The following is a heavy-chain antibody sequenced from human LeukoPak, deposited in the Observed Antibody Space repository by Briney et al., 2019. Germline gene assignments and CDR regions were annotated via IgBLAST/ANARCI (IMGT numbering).Heavy chain of an antibody. CDR1: GYSIGNGYY. Sequence: SETLSLTCAVSGYSIGNGYYWGWIRQPPGKGLEWIGSIYHSGSPYYNPSLKNRVTISVDTSKNQFSLKLSSVTAADTAVYYCERDGDTYYYDNSGYYYEYWGQGTLVTVSS. D-gene: IGHD3-22*01. CDR3: ERDGDTYYYDNSGYYYEY. J-gene: IGHJ4*02. CDR2: IYHSGSP. V-gene: IGHV4-38-2*02.